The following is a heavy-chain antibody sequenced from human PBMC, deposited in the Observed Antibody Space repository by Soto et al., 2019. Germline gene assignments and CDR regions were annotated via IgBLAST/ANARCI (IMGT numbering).Heavy chain of an antibody. Sequence: SVKVSCKASGGTFSSYAISWVRQAPGQGPEWMGGIIPIFGTANYAQKLQGRVTITADESTSTAYKELSSLRTEDTAVYYCARGYYDSSGYEFDYWGQGTLVTVSS. V-gene: IGHV1-69*13. CDR3: ARGYYDSSGYEFDY. CDR2: IIPIFGTA. D-gene: IGHD3-22*01. CDR1: GGTFSSYA. J-gene: IGHJ4*02.